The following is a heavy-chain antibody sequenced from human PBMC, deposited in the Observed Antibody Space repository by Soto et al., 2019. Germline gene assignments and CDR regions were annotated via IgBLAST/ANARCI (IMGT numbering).Heavy chain of an antibody. Sequence: SETLSLTCTVSGGSMSSSNWWNWVRQPPGKGLEWIGEIYHSGRTNYNPSIKSRVTISVDRSKNQFSLKLSSVTAADTAVYYCARVPGPWGQGTLVTVSS. V-gene: IGHV4-4*02. CDR1: GGSMSSSNW. CDR2: IYHSGRT. CDR3: ARVPGP. J-gene: IGHJ5*02.